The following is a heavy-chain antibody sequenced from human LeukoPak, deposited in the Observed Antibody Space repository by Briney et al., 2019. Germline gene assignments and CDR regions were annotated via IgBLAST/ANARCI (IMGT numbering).Heavy chain of an antibody. V-gene: IGHV3-23*01. CDR1: GFTFSSYA. CDR2: ISGSGGST. J-gene: IGHJ6*02. D-gene: IGHD3-10*01. CDR3: AKGEVRLLWFGELLNYYYYYGMDV. Sequence: PGGSLRLSCAASGFTFSSYAMSWVRQVPGKGLEWVSAISGSGGSTYYADSVKGRFTISRDNSKNTLYLQMNSLRAEDTAVYYCAKGEVRLLWFGELLNYYYYYGMDVWGQGTTVTVSS.